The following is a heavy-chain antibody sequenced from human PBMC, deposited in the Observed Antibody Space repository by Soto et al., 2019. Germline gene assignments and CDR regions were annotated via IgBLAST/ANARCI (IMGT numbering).Heavy chain of an antibody. CDR2: IIPIFGTA. D-gene: IGHD6-13*01. Sequence: QVQLVQSGAEVKKPGSSVNVSCKASGGTFSSYAISWVRQAPGQGLEWMGGIIPIFGTANYAQKFQGRVTITADKSTSTANRELSSLRSEDTSVYYCARDRRGGVAAALDYWGQGTLVTVSS. J-gene: IGHJ4*02. CDR3: ARDRRGGVAAALDY. V-gene: IGHV1-69*06. CDR1: GGTFSSYA.